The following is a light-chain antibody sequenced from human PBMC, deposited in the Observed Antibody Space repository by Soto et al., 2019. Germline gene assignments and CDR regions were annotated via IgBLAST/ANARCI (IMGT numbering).Light chain of an antibody. J-gene: IGKJ1*01. CDR1: QSVDTTF. CDR3: QQYMSSVT. Sequence: EIVLTQSPGSLSLSPGQRATLSCRASQSVDTTFFAWYQKKPGQAHRLLIYGASKRATGIPDRFSGSGSGTDFILIISRLEPDDFAVYYCQQYMSSVTFGQGTKVEIK. CDR2: GAS. V-gene: IGKV3-20*01.